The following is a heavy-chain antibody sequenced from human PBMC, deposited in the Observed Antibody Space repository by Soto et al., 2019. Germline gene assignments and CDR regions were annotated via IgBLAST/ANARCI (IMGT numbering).Heavy chain of an antibody. V-gene: IGHV4-34*01. CDR1: GGSFSGYY. CDR2: INHSGST. D-gene: IGHD2-2*01. CDR3: ARGRISSSRHDVSDI. J-gene: IGHJ3*02. Sequence: QVQLQQWGAGLLKPSETLSLTCAVYGGSFSGYYWSWIRQPPGKGLEWFGEINHSGSTNYNPSLKSRVTISVDTSKYQFSLKLSSVTAADTAVYYCARGRISSSRHDVSDIWGKGTMVTVSS.